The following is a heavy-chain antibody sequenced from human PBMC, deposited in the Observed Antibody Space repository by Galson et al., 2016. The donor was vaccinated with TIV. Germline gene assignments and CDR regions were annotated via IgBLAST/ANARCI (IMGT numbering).Heavy chain of an antibody. CDR1: GFTFSSYA. CDR3: AKVPSSGFSYYYGIDV. V-gene: IGHV3-23*01. CDR2: ISGGGGSS. Sequence: SLRLSCAASGFTFSSYALTCVRQAPGKGLEWVSAISGGGGSSYYGDSVKGRFTISRDNSEKVLYLQMKSLRAEDTAVYYCAKVPSSGFSYYYGIDVWGQGTTVTVS. J-gene: IGHJ6*02. D-gene: IGHD3-22*01.